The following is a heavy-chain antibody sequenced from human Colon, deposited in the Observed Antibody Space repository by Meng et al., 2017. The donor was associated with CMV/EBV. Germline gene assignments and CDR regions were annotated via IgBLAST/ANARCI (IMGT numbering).Heavy chain of an antibody. J-gene: IGHJ4*02. CDR2: IHYSGGT. D-gene: IGHD3-10*01. V-gene: IGHV4-4*07. CDR1: GDSLKKYY. CDR3: ARAGARGVPVDL. Sequence: GSGPESVNPSGTLSLTCPVSGDSLKKYYRTWLRQPAGKGLEWLGRIHYSGGTDDNPSLKSRVTLSIDTSKNQLSLKIYSVTAADTAVYYCARAGARGVPVDLWGQGTLVTVSS.